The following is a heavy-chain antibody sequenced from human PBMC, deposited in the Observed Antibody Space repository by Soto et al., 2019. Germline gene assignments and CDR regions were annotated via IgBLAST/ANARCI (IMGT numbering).Heavy chain of an antibody. CDR2: IYPSDSDT. D-gene: IGHD3-3*01. CDR3: ARGGVSTRTFDY. CDR1: VYNFAGYW. J-gene: IGHJ4*02. V-gene: IGHV5-51*01. Sequence: PGESRKISCKGSVYNFAGYWIAWVRQMPGKGLELMGIIYPSDSDTRYRPSFQGQVTISADKSISSAYLQWSSLRASDTAMYYCARGGVSTRTFDYWGQGTPVTVSS.